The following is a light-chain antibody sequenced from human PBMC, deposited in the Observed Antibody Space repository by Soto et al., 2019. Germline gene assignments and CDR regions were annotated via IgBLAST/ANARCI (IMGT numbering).Light chain of an antibody. Sequence: QSALTQPASVSGSPGQSITISCTGTSSDVGAYNRVSWYQQHSGKAPKLMIYEVSNRPSGVSNRFSGSKSGNTASLTISGLQAEDEADYYCLSYTTSSSYVFGTGTKVTDL. V-gene: IGLV2-14*01. CDR1: SSDVGAYNR. J-gene: IGLJ1*01. CDR2: EVS. CDR3: LSYTTSSSYV.